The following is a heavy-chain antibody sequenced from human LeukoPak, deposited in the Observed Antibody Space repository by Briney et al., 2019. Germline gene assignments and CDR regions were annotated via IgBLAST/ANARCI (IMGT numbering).Heavy chain of an antibody. CDR1: GFTFSSYA. D-gene: IGHD2-2*01. V-gene: IGHV3-23*01. J-gene: IGHJ3*01. Sequence: GGSLRLSCAASGFTFSSYAMSWVRQAPGKGLEWVSAISGSGGSTYYADSVKGRFTISRDNSKNPLYLQMNSLRAEDTAVYYCARGGDFGVPAPLGIDAFDLWGQGTLVTVSS. CDR2: ISGSGGST. CDR3: ARGGDFGVPAPLGIDAFDL.